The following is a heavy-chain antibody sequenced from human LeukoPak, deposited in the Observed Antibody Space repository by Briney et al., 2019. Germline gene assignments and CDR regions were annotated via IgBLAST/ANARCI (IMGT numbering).Heavy chain of an antibody. CDR1: GFPFSVSW. CDR3: AKDWFAATDY. D-gene: IGHD6-13*01. Sequence: GGSLRLSCAASGFPFSVSWMHWFRQVPGKGLMWVSRITTDETTTYADSVRGRFSISRDNAKNTVYLQMNSLRVEDTAVYYCAKDWFAATDYWGQGILVTVSS. J-gene: IGHJ4*02. V-gene: IGHV3-74*01. CDR2: ITTDETT.